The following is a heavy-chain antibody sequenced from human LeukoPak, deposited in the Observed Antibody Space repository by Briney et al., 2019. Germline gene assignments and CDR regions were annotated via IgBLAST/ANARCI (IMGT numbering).Heavy chain of an antibody. CDR1: GYTFTSYA. D-gene: IGHD2-2*01. Sequence: GASVKVSCKASGYTFTSYAMNWVRQAPGQGLEWMGWINTNTGKPTYAQGLTGRFVFSLDTSVSTAYLQISSLKAEDTAVYYCARVQIPAARSDAFDIWGQGTMVTVSS. CDR3: ARVQIPAARSDAFDI. CDR2: INTNTGKP. V-gene: IGHV7-4-1*02. J-gene: IGHJ3*02.